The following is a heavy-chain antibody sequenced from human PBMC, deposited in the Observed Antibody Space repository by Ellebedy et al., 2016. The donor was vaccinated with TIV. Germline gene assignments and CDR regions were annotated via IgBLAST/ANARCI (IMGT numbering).Heavy chain of an antibody. CDR3: AKSGAASGLSYWYFDL. CDR2: ISGNGDNT. CDR1: GITFRSYT. V-gene: IGHV3-23*01. D-gene: IGHD6-13*01. Sequence: GESLKISCAASGITFRSYTMSWVRQAPGKGLEWVSTISGNGDNTYYADSVKGRFTISRDNSKKTLSLQMNSLRAEDTAVYYCAKSGAASGLSYWYFDLWGRGTLVTVSS. J-gene: IGHJ2*01.